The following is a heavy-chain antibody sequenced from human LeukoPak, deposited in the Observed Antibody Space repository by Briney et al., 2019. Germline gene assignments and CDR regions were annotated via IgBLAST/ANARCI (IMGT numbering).Heavy chain of an antibody. CDR1: GFTFSSYS. CDR2: ISSSSSYI. CDR3: ASGGFGYYYYIDV. Sequence: GGSLRLSCAASGFTFSSYSMNWVRQAPGKGLEWVSSISSSSSYIYYADSVKGRFTISRDNAKNSLYLQMNSLRAEDTAVYYCASGGFGYYYYIDVWCKGTTVTVSS. J-gene: IGHJ6*03. V-gene: IGHV3-21*01. D-gene: IGHD3-10*01.